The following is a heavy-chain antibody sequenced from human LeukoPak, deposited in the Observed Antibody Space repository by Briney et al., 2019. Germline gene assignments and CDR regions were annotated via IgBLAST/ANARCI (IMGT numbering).Heavy chain of an antibody. CDR1: GGSISSYY. CDR2: IYYSGNT. CDR3: AGVGSGSFDY. Sequence: PSETLSLTCTVSGGSISSYYWSWIRQSPGKGLEWIGYIYYSGNTNCNPSLKSRVSISIDTSKNQFSLKLSSVTAADTAVYYCAGVGSGSFDYWGQGTLVTVSA. D-gene: IGHD1-26*01. J-gene: IGHJ4*02. V-gene: IGHV4-59*01.